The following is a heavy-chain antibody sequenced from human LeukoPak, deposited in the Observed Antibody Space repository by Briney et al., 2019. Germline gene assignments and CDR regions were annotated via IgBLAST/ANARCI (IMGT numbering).Heavy chain of an antibody. CDR1: GVSTRNNY. V-gene: IGHV4-59*08. CDR2: IYYNGGT. J-gene: IGHJ4*02. CDR3: ARVRDYAPESYYEN. D-gene: IGHD4-17*01. Sequence: SETLSLTCTVSGVSTRNNYWSWIRQPPGKGLEWIGHIYYNGGTNYNSSLKGRVTISIDTSKNQVSLKVTSVTAADTAVYYCARVRDYAPESYYENWGQGTLVTVSS.